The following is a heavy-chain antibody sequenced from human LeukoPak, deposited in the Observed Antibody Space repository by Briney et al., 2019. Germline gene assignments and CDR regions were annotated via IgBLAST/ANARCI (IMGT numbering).Heavy chain of an antibody. Sequence: PGGSLRLSCADSGFTFSSYGMNWVRQAPGKGLEWVSYITSGGGTTNYADPVKGRFTISRDNDKKSLYLQMNSLRAEDTAVYYCARSNRAYSGYEQTRFDYWGQGTLVTVSS. CDR3: ARSNRAYSGYEQTRFDY. CDR2: ITSGGGTT. CDR1: GFTFSSYG. D-gene: IGHD5-12*01. V-gene: IGHV3-48*03. J-gene: IGHJ4*02.